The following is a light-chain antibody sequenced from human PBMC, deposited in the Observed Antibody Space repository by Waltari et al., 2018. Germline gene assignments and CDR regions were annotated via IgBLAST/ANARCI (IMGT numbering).Light chain of an antibody. CDR1: KLGDKY. CDR2: QDS. CDR3: QAWDSSTVV. Sequence: SYELTQPPSVSVSPGQTASITCSGDKLGDKYACWYRQKPGQSPVLVSYQDSKRPSGSPERFSGSNSGNTATLTISGTQAMDEADYYCQAWDSSTVVFGGGTKLTVL. J-gene: IGLJ2*01. V-gene: IGLV3-1*01.